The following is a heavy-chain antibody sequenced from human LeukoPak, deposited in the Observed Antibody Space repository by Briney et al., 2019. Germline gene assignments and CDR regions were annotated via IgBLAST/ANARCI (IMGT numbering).Heavy chain of an antibody. Sequence: SETLSLTCTVSGGSISSYYWSWIRQPPGKGLEWIGYIYYSGSTNYNPSLKSRVTISVDTSKNQFSLKPSSVTAADTAVYYCARKRIEVAGFYFDYWGQGTLVTVSS. CDR3: ARKRIEVAGFYFDY. J-gene: IGHJ4*02. CDR2: IYYSGST. CDR1: GGSISSYY. V-gene: IGHV4-59*01. D-gene: IGHD6-19*01.